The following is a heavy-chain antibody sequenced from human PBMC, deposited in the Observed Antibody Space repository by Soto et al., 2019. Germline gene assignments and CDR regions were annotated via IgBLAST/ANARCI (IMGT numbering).Heavy chain of an antibody. Sequence: EVQLLESGGGLVQPGGSLRLSCAASGFTFSSYAMNWVRQAPGKGLEWVSAIGTNSDTYYADYVKGRFTISRDNFKTTLYLQMNSLRAEDTALYYCAKKYPGTRPFDYWGQGTLVTVSS. V-gene: IGHV3-23*01. CDR2: IGTNSDT. D-gene: IGHD2-2*01. CDR1: GFTFSSYA. CDR3: AKKYPGTRPFDY. J-gene: IGHJ4*02.